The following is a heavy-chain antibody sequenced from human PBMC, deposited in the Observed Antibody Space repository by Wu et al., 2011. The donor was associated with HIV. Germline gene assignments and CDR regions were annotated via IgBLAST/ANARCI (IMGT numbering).Heavy chain of an antibody. J-gene: IGHJ6*03. CDR1: GGTFSSYA. V-gene: IGHV1-69*15. CDR2: IIPIFNTA. D-gene: IGHD2-2*02. Sequence: QVQLEQSGAEVKKSGSSVKVSCKASGGTFSSYAVNWVRQAPGQGLEWMGRIIPIFNTANYAQKFQDRVTITADESTSTVYMELSSLRSEDTAMYFCARDRCIVSTSCYTGEYSYYYMDVWAKGTDGRPSP. CDR3: ARDRCIVSTSCYTGEYSYYYMDV.